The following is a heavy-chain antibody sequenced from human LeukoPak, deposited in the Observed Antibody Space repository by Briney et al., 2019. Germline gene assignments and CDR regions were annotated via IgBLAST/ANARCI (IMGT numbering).Heavy chain of an antibody. CDR2: INHIGSS. J-gene: IGHJ4*02. Sequence: SETLSLTCAAYGGSFSNYYWSWIRQSPGKGLEWIGEINHIGSSNYNPSLKSRVSISVDTSKNQFSLKLSSVTAADTAVYYCAGGMTTVTSFDYWGQGTLVTVSS. D-gene: IGHD4-17*01. CDR3: AGGMTTVTSFDY. V-gene: IGHV4-34*01. CDR1: GGSFSNYY.